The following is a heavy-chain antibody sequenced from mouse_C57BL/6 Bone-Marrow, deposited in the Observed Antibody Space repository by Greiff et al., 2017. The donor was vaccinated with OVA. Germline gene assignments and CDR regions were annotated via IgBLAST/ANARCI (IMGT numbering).Heavy chain of an antibody. D-gene: IGHD1-1*01. Sequence: VKLQQSGAELAKPGASVKLSCKASGYTFTSYWMHWVKQRPGQGLAWIGYINPSSGYTKYNQKLKDKATLTADKYSSTAYMQLISLTYEYSAVYSCAHYYGSSYGDYAMDYWGQGTSVTVSS. CDR2: INPSSGYT. J-gene: IGHJ4*01. V-gene: IGHV1-7*01. CDR3: AHYYGSSYGDYAMDY. CDR1: GYTFTSYW.